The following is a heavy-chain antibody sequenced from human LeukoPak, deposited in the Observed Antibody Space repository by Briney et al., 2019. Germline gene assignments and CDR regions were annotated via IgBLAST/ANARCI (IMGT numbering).Heavy chain of an antibody. D-gene: IGHD3-10*01. CDR3: ARAYGSGIGRYYYYYGMDV. Sequence: GSLILSCAASGFTLSSYWMSWVRQAPGKGLEWVSVIYSGGSTYYADSVKGRSTISRHNSKNTLYLQMNSLRAEDTAVYHCARAYGSGIGRYYYYYGMDVWGQGTTVTVSS. V-gene: IGHV3-53*04. J-gene: IGHJ6*02. CDR2: IYSGGST. CDR1: GFTLSSYW.